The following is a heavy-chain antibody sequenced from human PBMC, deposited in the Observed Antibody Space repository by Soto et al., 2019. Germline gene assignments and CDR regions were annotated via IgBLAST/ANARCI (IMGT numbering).Heavy chain of an antibody. CDR3: AAALPGPPGYYGLDV. V-gene: IGHV1-58*01. J-gene: IGHJ6*02. Sequence: QMQLLQSGPEVKKPGTSVKVSCKASGFTFSRSALPWVRQARGQRLEWIGWIVVGSASTNYAQKFQGRVALSRDMSTNTAYMELSSLTSEETAVYYCAAALPGPPGYYGLDVWGRGTPVTVSS. CDR2: IVVGSAST. D-gene: IGHD2-21*01. CDR1: GFTFSRSA.